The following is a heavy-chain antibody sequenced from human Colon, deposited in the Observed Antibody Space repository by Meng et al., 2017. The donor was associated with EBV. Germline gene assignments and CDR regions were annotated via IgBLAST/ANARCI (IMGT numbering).Heavy chain of an antibody. D-gene: IGHD2-8*02. CDR2: IIHGGSP. Sequence: QVQHKQGGAGLLKPSETLSLTCAVNDGSLSGAYWYWIRQPPGKGLEWIGEIIHGGSPSYNPSLKSRVTISIDTSKNQLSLMLGSVTAADTAVYYCARRPTGIDYWGQGTLVTVSS. CDR3: ARRPTGIDY. V-gene: IGHV4-34*12. J-gene: IGHJ4*02. CDR1: DGSLSGAY.